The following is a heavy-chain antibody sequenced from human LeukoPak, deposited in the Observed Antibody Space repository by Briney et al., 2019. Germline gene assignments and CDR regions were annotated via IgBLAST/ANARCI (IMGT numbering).Heavy chain of an antibody. CDR2: IYHSGTS. D-gene: IGHD1-1*01. J-gene: IGHJ4*02. CDR3: ARNWNWGAFDC. CDR1: GGSISSTNW. V-gene: IGHV4-4*02. Sequence: SETLSLTCAVSGGSISSTNWWSWVRQSPGKGLEWIGEIYHSGTSNYNPSLKSRVTISVDKSKNQFSLRLSSVTAADTAVYYCARNWNWGAFDCWGQGTLLTVSS.